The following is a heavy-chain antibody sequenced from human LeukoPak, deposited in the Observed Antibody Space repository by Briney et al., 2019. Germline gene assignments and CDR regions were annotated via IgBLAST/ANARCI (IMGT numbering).Heavy chain of an antibody. CDR3: AAEEYYDILTGYYGMDV. J-gene: IGHJ6*02. D-gene: IGHD3-9*01. CDR2: INHSGST. CDR1: GVSFSGYY. Sequence: SETLSLTCAVYGVSFSGYYWSWIRQPPGKGLEWIGEINHSGSTNYNPSLKSRVTISVDTSKNQFSLKLSSVTAADTAVYYCAAEEYYDILTGYYGMDVWGQGTTVTVSS. V-gene: IGHV4-34*01.